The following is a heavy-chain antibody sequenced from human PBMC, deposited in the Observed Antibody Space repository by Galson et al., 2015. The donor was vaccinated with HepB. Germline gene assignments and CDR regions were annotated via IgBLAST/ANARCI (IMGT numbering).Heavy chain of an antibody. CDR3: AKGTMIVVVIPFDY. D-gene: IGHD3-22*01. J-gene: IGHJ4*02. Sequence: SLRLSCAASGFTFSSYAMSWVRQAPGKGLEWVSAISGSGGSTYYADSVKGRFAISRDNSKDTLYLQMNSLRAEDTAVYYCAKGTMIVVVIPFDYWGQGTLVTVSS. CDR1: GFTFSSYA. CDR2: ISGSGGST. V-gene: IGHV3-23*01.